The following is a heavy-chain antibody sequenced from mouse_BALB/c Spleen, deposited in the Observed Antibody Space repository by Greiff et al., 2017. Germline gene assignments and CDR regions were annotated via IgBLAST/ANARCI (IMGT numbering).Heavy chain of an antibody. V-gene: IGHV1S22*01. J-gene: IGHJ3*01. CDR2: IYPGSGST. Sequence: LQQPGSELVRPGASVKLSCKASGYTFTSYWMHWVKQRPGQGLEWIGNIYPGSGSTNYDEKFKSKATLTVDTSSSTAYMQLSSLTSEDSAVYYCTTYDYYWFAYWGQGTLVTVSA. CDR1: GYTFTSYW. CDR3: TTYDYYWFAY. D-gene: IGHD2-4*01.